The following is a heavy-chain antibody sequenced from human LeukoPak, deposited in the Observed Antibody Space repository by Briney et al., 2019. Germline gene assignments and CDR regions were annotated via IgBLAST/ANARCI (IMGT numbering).Heavy chain of an antibody. Sequence: GGSLRLPCAASGFTFDDYAMHWVRQAPGKGLEWVSLISWDGGSTYYADSVKGRFTISRDNSKNSLYLHMNSLRAEDTALYYCAKAELEYSSSPFDYWGQGTLVTVSS. D-gene: IGHD6-6*01. CDR2: ISWDGGST. J-gene: IGHJ4*02. V-gene: IGHV3-43D*03. CDR3: AKAELEYSSSPFDY. CDR1: GFTFDDYA.